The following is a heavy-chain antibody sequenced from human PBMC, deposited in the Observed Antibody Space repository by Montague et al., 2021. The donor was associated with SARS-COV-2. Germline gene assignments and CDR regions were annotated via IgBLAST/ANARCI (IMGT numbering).Heavy chain of an antibody. CDR3: ARHVTFGGVVVALDY. V-gene: IGHV4-39*01. CDR2: IFYSGTT. J-gene: IGHJ4*02. CDR1: GASISSSENS. Sequence: SETLSLTCTVSGASISSSENSWGWIRQSPGKGLEWFGSIFYSGTTYFNPSLRSRIAISVDTSKNQFSLKLTSVTAADTAVYYCARHVTFGGVVVALDYWGQGNLVSVSS. D-gene: IGHD3-16*02.